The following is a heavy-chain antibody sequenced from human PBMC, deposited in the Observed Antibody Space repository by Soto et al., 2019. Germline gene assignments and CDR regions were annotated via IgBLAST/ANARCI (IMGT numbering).Heavy chain of an antibody. J-gene: IGHJ5*02. V-gene: IGHV1-69*01. D-gene: IGHD3-10*01. Sequence: QVQLVQSGAEVKKPGSSVKVSCKASGGTFSSYAISWVRQAPGQGLEWMGGIIPIFGTANYAQKFQGRVTITADESTRTAYMELSSLRSEDTAVYYCARATNTMVRGVIIGGWFDPWGQGTLVTVSS. CDR1: GGTFSSYA. CDR2: IIPIFGTA. CDR3: ARATNTMVRGVIIGGWFDP.